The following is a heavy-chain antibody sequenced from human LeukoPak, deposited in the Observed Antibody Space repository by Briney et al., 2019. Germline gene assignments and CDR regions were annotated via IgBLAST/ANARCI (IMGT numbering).Heavy chain of an antibody. J-gene: IGHJ4*02. Sequence: TLSLTCAVSGGSISSYYWSWIRQPPGKALEWLALIYWDDDKRYSPSLKSRLTITKDTSKNQVVLTMTNMDPVDTATYYCVHRAHIGGPLDYWGQGTLVTVSS. CDR1: GGSISSYYW. CDR3: VHRAHIGGPLDY. CDR2: IYWDDDK. V-gene: IGHV2-5*08. D-gene: IGHD2-21*01.